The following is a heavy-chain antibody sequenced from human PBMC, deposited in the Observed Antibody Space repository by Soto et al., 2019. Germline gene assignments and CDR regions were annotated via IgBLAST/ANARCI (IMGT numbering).Heavy chain of an antibody. CDR3: ARGDFGEFFFAY. CDR1: GDSITSDIYY. V-gene: IGHV4-31*03. J-gene: IGHJ4*02. D-gene: IGHD3-10*01. CDR2: IYYSGST. Sequence: QVQLQESGPGPVRPSQTLSLTCTVSGDSITSDIYYWNWIRQHPGKGLEWLGYIYYSGSTYYNPSFKSRVTISVDTSKNQFSLKLSSVTAADTAVYYCARGDFGEFFFAYWGQGTLVTVSS.